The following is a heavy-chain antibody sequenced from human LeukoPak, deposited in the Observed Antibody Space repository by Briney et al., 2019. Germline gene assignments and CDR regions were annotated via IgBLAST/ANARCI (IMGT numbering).Heavy chain of an antibody. CDR1: GFTFSSYA. Sequence: ASVKVSCKASGFTFSSYAMHWVRQAPGQRLEWMGWINAGNGNTQYSQKFQGRVTITRDTSASTAYMELSSLTFEDTAVYYCERGTGCTGGSCSYYGMDVWGQGTTVTVSS. D-gene: IGHD2-15*01. J-gene: IGHJ6*02. CDR3: ERGTGCTGGSCSYYGMDV. V-gene: IGHV1-3*01. CDR2: INAGNGNT.